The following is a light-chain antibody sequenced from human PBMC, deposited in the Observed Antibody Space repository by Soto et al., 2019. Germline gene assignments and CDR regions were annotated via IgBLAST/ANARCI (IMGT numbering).Light chain of an antibody. CDR1: QSVSSN. V-gene: IGKV3-15*01. CDR3: QHYNGLPLT. CDR2: GAS. Sequence: EIVMTQSPATLSVSLGERATLSCRASQSVSSNLAWYQQKPGQAPRLLIFGASTSATGIPARFSGSGSGTEFTRTIGSLQSEDVAVYHGQHYNGLPLTCGGGTKVEIK. J-gene: IGKJ4*01.